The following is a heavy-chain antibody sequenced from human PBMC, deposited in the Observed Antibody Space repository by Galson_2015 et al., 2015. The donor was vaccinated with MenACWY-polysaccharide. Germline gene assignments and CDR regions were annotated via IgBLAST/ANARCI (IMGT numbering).Heavy chain of an antibody. D-gene: IGHD6-13*01. J-gene: IGHJ4*02. CDR1: GFTFSSYS. Sequence: SLRLSCAASGFTFSSYSMNWVRQAPGKGLEWVSSISSSSSYIYYADSVKGRFTISRDNAKNSLYLQMNSLRAEDTAVYYCARDRRQQQLVTGPYYFDFWGQGTLVTVSS. CDR2: ISSSSSYI. V-gene: IGHV3-21*01. CDR3: ARDRRQQQLVTGPYYFDF.